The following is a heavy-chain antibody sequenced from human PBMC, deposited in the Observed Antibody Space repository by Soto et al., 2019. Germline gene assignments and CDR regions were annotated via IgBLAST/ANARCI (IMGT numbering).Heavy chain of an antibody. J-gene: IGHJ5*02. CDR1: GFTFSTYA. D-gene: IGHD2-21*02. CDR2: ISGSGGST. V-gene: IGHV3-23*01. Sequence: EVQLLESGGGLVQPGGSLRLSCAASGFTFSTYAMSWVRQAPGKGLEWVSTISGSGGSTHYADSVKGRFTISRANSKNTLHLQMNSLRAEDTALYYCPIFDGGNSAHTYTIDPWGQGTLVTVSS. CDR3: PIFDGGNSAHTYTIDP.